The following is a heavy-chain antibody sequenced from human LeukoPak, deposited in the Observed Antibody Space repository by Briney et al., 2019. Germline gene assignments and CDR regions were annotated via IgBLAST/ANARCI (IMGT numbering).Heavy chain of an antibody. Sequence: ETLSLTCAVYGGSFSGYYWSWVRQAPGKGLEWVSSISSSSTYKYYADSLKGRFTISRDNAKNSLYLQMNSLRAEDTAVYYCATERSPEGFDYWGQGTLVTVSS. CDR1: GGSFSGYY. CDR2: ISSSSTYK. D-gene: IGHD1-14*01. CDR3: ATERSPEGFDY. V-gene: IGHV3-21*01. J-gene: IGHJ4*02.